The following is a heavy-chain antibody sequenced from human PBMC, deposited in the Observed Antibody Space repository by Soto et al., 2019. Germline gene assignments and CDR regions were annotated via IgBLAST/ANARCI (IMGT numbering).Heavy chain of an antibody. J-gene: IGHJ4*02. CDR3: ARGPTTVVTGLGY. CDR1: GFTFSDYY. D-gene: IGHD4-4*01. V-gene: IGHV3-11*01. CDR2: ISYSSSTI. Sequence: QVQLVESGGGLVKPGGSLRLSCAASGFTFSDYYMSWVRQAPGKGLEWISYISYSSSTIYYADSVKGQVTISEDNAKNSWYQQMDSLRAEDTAVDYYARGPTTVVTGLGYCGQGALVTVFS.